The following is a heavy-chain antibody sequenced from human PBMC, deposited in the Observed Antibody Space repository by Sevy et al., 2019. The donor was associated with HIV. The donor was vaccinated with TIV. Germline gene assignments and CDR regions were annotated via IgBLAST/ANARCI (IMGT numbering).Heavy chain of an antibody. D-gene: IGHD4-17*01. CDR3: ASRNGYGDEEGAFDI. Sequence: GESLKISCAASGFTFSSYAMSWVRQAPGKGLEWVSAISGSGGSTYYADSVKGRFTISRDNSKNTLYLQMNSLGAEDTAVYYCASRNGYGDEEGAFDIWGQGTMVTVSS. V-gene: IGHV3-23*01. CDR1: GFTFSSYA. J-gene: IGHJ3*02. CDR2: ISGSGGST.